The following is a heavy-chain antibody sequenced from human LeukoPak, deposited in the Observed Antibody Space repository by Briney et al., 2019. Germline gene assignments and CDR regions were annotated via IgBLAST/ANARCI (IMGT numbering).Heavy chain of an antibody. D-gene: IGHD3-10*01. CDR1: GFTFSSYA. Sequence: PGGSLRLSCAVSGFTFSSYAMSWVRQAPGKGLQWVSAISGSGGNAYYAASVKGRFIISRDNSENTLYLQMNSLRAEDTAVYYCARRNYYGSGSYPYFDYWGQGTLVTVSS. CDR3: ARRNYYGSGSYPYFDY. V-gene: IGHV3-23*01. J-gene: IGHJ4*02. CDR2: ISGSGGNA.